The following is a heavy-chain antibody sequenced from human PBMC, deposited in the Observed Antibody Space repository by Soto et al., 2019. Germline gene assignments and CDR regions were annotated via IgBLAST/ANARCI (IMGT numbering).Heavy chain of an antibody. CDR1: GGTFSSYA. Sequence: SVKVSCKASGGTFSSYAISWVRQAPGQGLERMGGIIPIFGTANYAQKFQGRVTITADESTSTAYMELSSLRSEDTAVYYCARVETYYYDSSGYYYPYWGQGTLVTVSS. J-gene: IGHJ4*02. CDR2: IIPIFGTA. CDR3: ARVETYYYDSSGYYYPY. D-gene: IGHD3-22*01. V-gene: IGHV1-69*13.